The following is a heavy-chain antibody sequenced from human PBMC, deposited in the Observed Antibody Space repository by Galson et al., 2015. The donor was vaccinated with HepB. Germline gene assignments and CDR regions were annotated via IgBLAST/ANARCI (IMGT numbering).Heavy chain of an antibody. CDR1: GFTVSSNY. CDR2: ISYDGKNK. V-gene: IGHV3-30*18. CDR3: AKDTEDIVMVITATYDS. D-gene: IGHD2-15*01. Sequence: SLRLSCAASGFTVSSNYMSWVRQAPGKGLEWVAVISYDGKNKYYADSMKGRFTISRDNSKNTLYLQMNSLRVEDTALYYCAKDTEDIVMVITATYDSWGQGTLVTVSS. J-gene: IGHJ4*02.